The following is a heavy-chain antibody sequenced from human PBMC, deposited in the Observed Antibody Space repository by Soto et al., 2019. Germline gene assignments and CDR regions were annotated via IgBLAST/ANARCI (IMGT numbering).Heavy chain of an antibody. CDR1: GFILSSYS. V-gene: IGHV3-30-3*01. J-gene: IGHJ4*02. CDR3: AKVSRATRVSTHDFDY. D-gene: IGHD3-10*01. Sequence: QVQLVESGGGVVQPGTSLRLSCAASGFILSSYSIHWVRQAPGKGLEWVAVISFDGNTQYYGDSVKGRFIVSRDNSKNILYLQMNYLRAEETAVYYCAKVSRATRVSTHDFDYWGQGTLVTVSS. CDR2: ISFDGNTQ.